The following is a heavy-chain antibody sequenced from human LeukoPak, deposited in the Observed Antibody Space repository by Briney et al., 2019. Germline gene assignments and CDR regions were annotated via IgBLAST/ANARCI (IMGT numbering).Heavy chain of an antibody. CDR1: GFTFSSYG. CDR2: IWYDGSNK. Sequence: GGSLRLSCAASGFTFSSYGMHWVRQAPGKGLEWVAVIWYDGSNKYYADSVKGRFTISRDNPKNTLYLQMNSLRAEDTAVYYCAKDRGYDFWSGYLDYWGQGTQVTVSS. D-gene: IGHD3-3*01. J-gene: IGHJ4*02. V-gene: IGHV3-33*06. CDR3: AKDRGYDFWSGYLDY.